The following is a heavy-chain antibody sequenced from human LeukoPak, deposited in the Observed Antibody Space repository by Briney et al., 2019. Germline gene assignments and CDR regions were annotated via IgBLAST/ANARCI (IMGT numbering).Heavy chain of an antibody. CDR2: IYTSGST. Sequence: SQTLSLTCTVSGGSISSGSYYWSWIRQPAGKGLEWIGRIYTSGSTNYNPSLKSRVTISVDTSKNQFSLKLSSVTAADTAVYYCARVACSGGSCYVVYWGQGTLVTVSS. CDR1: GGSISSGSYY. CDR3: ARVACSGGSCYVVY. D-gene: IGHD2-15*01. V-gene: IGHV4-61*02. J-gene: IGHJ4*02.